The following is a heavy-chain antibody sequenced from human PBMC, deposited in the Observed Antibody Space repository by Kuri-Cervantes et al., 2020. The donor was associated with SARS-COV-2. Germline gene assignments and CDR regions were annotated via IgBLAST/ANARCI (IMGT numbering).Heavy chain of an antibody. J-gene: IGHJ6*03. Sequence: KVSCKGSGYSFTSYWIGWVRQMPGKGLEWMGIIYPGDSDTRYSPSFQGQVTISADKSISTAYLQWSSLKASDTAMYYCAGYSSSWSYYMDVWGKGTTVTVSS. CDR3: AGYSSSWSYYMDV. CDR1: GYSFTSYW. V-gene: IGHV5-51*01. CDR2: IYPGDSDT. D-gene: IGHD6-13*01.